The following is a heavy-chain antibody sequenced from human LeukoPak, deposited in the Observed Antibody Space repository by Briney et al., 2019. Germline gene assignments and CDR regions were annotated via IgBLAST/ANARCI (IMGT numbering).Heavy chain of an antibody. CDR2: ISSSGST. Sequence: SQTLSLTCTVSGDSISSGDYYWSWIRQPAGKGLEWIGRISSSGSTNYNPSLKSRVTIPVDTSKNQFALKLSSVTAADTAVYFCARGPYSYDSSGAFDIWGQGTMVTVSS. CDR3: ARGPYSYDSSGAFDI. CDR1: GDSISSGDYY. J-gene: IGHJ3*02. D-gene: IGHD3-22*01. V-gene: IGHV4-61*02.